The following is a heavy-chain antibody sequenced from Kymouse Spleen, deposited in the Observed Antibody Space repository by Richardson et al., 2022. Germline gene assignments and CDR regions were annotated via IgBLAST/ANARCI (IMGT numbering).Heavy chain of an antibody. J-gene: IGHJ5*02. CDR1: GGSISSSSYY. V-gene: IGHV4-39*01. CDR3: ARQGAYGSGSYGWFDP. D-gene: IGHD3-10*01. Sequence: QLQLQESGPGLVKPSETLSLTCTVSGGSISSSSYYWGWIRQPPGKGLEWIGSIYYSGSTYYNPSLKSRVTISVDTSKNQFSLKLSSVTAADTAVYYCARQGAYGSGSYGWFDPWGQGTLVTVSS. CDR2: IYYSGST.